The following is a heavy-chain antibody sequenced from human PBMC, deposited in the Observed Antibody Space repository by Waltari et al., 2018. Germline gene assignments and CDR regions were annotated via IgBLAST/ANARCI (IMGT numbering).Heavy chain of an antibody. D-gene: IGHD1-1*01. J-gene: IGHJ4*02. V-gene: IGHV3-23*01. Sequence: EVQLLESGGGLVQPGGSLRLSCAASGFTFSNYPVSWVRQAPGKGLEWVAAMGGRGGTTDFADSGKGRFTISRDNSKDTLYLQMNSLRAEDTAVYYCAKLPTATSFLDYWGQGTLVTVSS. CDR2: MGGRGGTT. CDR3: AKLPTATSFLDY. CDR1: GFTFSNYP.